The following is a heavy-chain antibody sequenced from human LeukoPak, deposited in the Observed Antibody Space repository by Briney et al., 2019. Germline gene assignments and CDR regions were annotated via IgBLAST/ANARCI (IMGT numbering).Heavy chain of an antibody. J-gene: IGHJ4*02. V-gene: IGHV3-30-3*01. CDR3: ARASAAMTIMVDY. CDR2: ISYDGSNK. D-gene: IGHD2-8*01. Sequence: PGGSLRLSCAASGFIFSSYAMHWVRQAPGKGLEWVAVISYDGSNKYYADSVKGRFTISRDNSKNTLYLQMNSLRAEDTAVYYCARASAAMTIMVDYWGQGTLVTVSS. CDR1: GFIFSSYA.